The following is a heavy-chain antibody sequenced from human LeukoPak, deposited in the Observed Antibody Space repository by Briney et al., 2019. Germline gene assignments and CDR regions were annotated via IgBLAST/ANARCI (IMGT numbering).Heavy chain of an antibody. CDR2: ISGSGGST. Sequence: GGSLRLSCAASGFTFSSYGMSWVGQAPGKGLEWVSAISGSGGSTYYADSVKGRFTISRDNSKNTLYLQMNSLRAEDTAVYYCAKDSGWYYYYYYYMDVWGKGTTVTISS. D-gene: IGHD6-13*01. V-gene: IGHV3-23*01. J-gene: IGHJ6*03. CDR3: AKDSGWYYYYYYYMDV. CDR1: GFTFSSYG.